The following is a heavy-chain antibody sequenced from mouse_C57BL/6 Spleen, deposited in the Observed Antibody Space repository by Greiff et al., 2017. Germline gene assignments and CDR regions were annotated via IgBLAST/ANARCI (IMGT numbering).Heavy chain of an antibody. D-gene: IGHD2-3*01. J-gene: IGHJ1*03. Sequence: EVQRVESGPGLVKPSQSLSLTCSVTGYSITSGYYWNWIRQFPGNKLEWMGYISYDGSNNYNPSLKNRISITRDTSKNQFFLKLNSVTTEDTATYYCAREGSMMVKRYFDVWGTGTTVTVSS. CDR2: ISYDGSN. V-gene: IGHV3-6*01. CDR1: GYSITSGYY. CDR3: AREGSMMVKRYFDV.